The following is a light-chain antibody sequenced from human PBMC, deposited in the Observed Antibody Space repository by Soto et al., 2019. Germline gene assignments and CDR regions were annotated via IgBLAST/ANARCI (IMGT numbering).Light chain of an antibody. CDR3: QQYNSYHT. V-gene: IGKV1-5*03. CDR1: QSISSW. Sequence: DIPMTQSPSTLSASVGDRVTITCRASQSISSWLAWYQQKPGKAPKLLIYKASSLESGVPSRFSGSGSGTEFTPTISSLQPDDFATYYCQQYNSYHTVGEGTKLEIK. J-gene: IGKJ2*01. CDR2: KAS.